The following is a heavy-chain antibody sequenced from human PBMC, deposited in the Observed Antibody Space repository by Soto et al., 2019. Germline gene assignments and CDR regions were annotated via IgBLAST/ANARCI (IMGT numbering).Heavy chain of an antibody. D-gene: IGHD3-10*01. CDR1: GFTFSSYD. CDR2: IGTAGDT. Sequence: GGSLRLSCAASGFTFSSYDMRWVRQATGKGLEWVSAIGTAGDTYYPGSVKGRFTISRENAKNSLYLQMNSLRAEDTAVYYCAREGANIGVYYYYGMDVWGQGTTVTVSS. CDR3: AREGANIGVYYYYGMDV. J-gene: IGHJ6*02. V-gene: IGHV3-13*01.